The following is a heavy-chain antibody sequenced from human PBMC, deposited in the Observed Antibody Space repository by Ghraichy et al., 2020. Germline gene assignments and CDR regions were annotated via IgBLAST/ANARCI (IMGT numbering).Heavy chain of an antibody. CDR3: AKTGDSGWFYDY. J-gene: IGHJ4*02. CDR1: GFPFSGYA. V-gene: IGHV3-23*01. D-gene: IGHD6-19*01. CDR2: ITWNSAST. Sequence: GGSLRLSCAASGFPFSGYAMSWVRQAPGKGLEWVSTITWNSASTRYADSVKGRSTISRDNYKNAVYLQVTSLREDDTAVSFCAKTGDSGWFYDYWGRGTLVTVSS.